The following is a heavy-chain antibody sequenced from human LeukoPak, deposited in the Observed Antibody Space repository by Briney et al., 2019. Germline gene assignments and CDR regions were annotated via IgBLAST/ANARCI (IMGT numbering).Heavy chain of an antibody. D-gene: IGHD3-9*01. CDR3: ARHPHGGILTGSPTGAFDI. CDR2: IYPGDSDT. J-gene: IGHJ3*02. CDR1: GYSFTNYW. V-gene: IGHV5-51*01. Sequence: GESLKISCKGSGYSFTNYWIGWVRQMPGKGLEGMGIIYPGDSDTRYSPSYQGQVTISADKSTNTAHLQWSSLKASDTAMYYCARHPHGGILTGSPTGAFDIWGQGTMVTVSS.